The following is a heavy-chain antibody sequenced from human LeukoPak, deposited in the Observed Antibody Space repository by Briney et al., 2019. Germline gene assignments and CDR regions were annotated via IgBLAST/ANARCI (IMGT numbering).Heavy chain of an antibody. CDR2: IWYDGSNK. V-gene: IGHV3-33*01. D-gene: IGHD3-22*01. CDR3: ARGARDSSGYVEAFDI. CDR1: GFTFSSYG. J-gene: IGHJ3*02. Sequence: GGSLRLSCAASGFTFSSYGMHWVRQAPGKGLEWVAVIWYDGSNKYYADSVKGRFTISRDNSKNTLYLQMNSLRAEDTAVYYCARGARDSSGYVEAFDIWGQGTMVIVSS.